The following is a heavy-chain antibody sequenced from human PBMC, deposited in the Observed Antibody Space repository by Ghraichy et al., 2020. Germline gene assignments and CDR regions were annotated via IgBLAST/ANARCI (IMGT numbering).Heavy chain of an antibody. J-gene: IGHJ4*02. Sequence: ESLNISCTVSGGSSFTYYWSWIRQPPGKGLEWIGYIDYTGNSNYNPSLKSRVTMSLDTSKIQFSLRLSSVTAADTAVYYCARGLIGSAGAPFDYWGQGTLVTVSS. V-gene: IGHV4-59*01. CDR2: IDYTGNS. CDR3: ARGLIGSAGAPFDY. CDR1: GGSSFTYY. D-gene: IGHD6-13*01.